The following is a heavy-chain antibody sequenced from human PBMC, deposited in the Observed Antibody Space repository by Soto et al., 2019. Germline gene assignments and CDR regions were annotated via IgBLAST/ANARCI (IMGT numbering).Heavy chain of an antibody. CDR1: GFTFSSYG. CDR3: ARPPGINDYGDYDDIGYYYYYMDV. V-gene: IGHV3-33*01. Sequence: GGSLRLSCAASGFTFSSYGMHWVRQAPGKGLEWVAVIWYDGSNKYYADSVKGRFTISRDNSKNTLYLQMNSLRAEDTAVYYCARPPGINDYGDYDDIGYYYYYMDVWGKGTTVTVSS. CDR2: IWYDGSNK. J-gene: IGHJ6*03. D-gene: IGHD4-17*01.